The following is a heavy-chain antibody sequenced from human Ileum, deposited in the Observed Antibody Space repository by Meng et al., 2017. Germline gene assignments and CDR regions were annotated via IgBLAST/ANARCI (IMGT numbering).Heavy chain of an antibody. V-gene: IGHV4-39*07. CDR2: MSYSGST. Sequence: RPLPDSGPGLVKPSNPLSLTGTVSGGSISNPNSYWAWIRQPPGKGLEWIGRMSYSGSTYFNPSLKSRVAISVDTSNNQVSLKLSFVTAADTAVYYCARGGAVAGVWWYFDLWGRGTLVTVSS. D-gene: IGHD6-19*01. J-gene: IGHJ2*01. CDR1: GGSISNPNSY. CDR3: ARGGAVAGVWWYFDL.